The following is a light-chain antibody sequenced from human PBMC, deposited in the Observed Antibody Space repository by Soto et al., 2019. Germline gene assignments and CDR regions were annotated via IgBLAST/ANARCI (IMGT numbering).Light chain of an antibody. CDR3: HQYNNWPYT. J-gene: IGKJ2*01. Sequence: EIVMTQSPATLSVSPGERATLSCRASQSVSRDLGWYQQKPGQAPRLLIYGASTRATGIPARFSGSGSGTEFTLTISSLRSEDFAVYYCHQYNNWPYTFGQGTKLE. V-gene: IGKV3-15*01. CDR2: GAS. CDR1: QSVSRD.